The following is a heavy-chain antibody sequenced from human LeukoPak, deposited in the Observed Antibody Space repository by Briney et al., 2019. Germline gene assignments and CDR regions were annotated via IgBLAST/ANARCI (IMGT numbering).Heavy chain of an antibody. V-gene: IGHV4-59*01. CDR2: IYYSGST. CDR1: GGSISSYY. D-gene: IGHD6-13*01. CDR3: ARDRYSSSWTPPTPHGDAFDI. J-gene: IGHJ3*02. Sequence: SETLSLTCTVSGGSISSYYWSWSRQPPGKGLEWIGYIYYSGSTNYNPSLKSRVTISVDTSKNQFSLKLSSVTAADTAEYYCARDRYSSSWTPPTPHGDAFDIWGQGTMVTVSS.